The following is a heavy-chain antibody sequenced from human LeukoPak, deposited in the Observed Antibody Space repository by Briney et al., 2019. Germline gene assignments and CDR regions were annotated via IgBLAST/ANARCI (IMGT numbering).Heavy chain of an antibody. D-gene: IGHD3-9*01. J-gene: IGHJ4*02. CDR3: AKWGDYDVLTGYYVSDY. Sequence: GGSLRLSCAASGFTFSNYAMSWVRQAPGKGLEWVSAIAGSGGNTYYADSVKGRFTISRDNSKNTVFLQMNSLRAEDTAVYYCAKWGDYDVLTGYYVSDYWGQGTLVTVSS. CDR2: IAGSGGNT. V-gene: IGHV3-23*01. CDR1: GFTFSNYA.